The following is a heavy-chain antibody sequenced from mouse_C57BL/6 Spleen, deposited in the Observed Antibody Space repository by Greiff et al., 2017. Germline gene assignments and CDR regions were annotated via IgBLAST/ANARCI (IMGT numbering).Heavy chain of an antibody. CDR1: GYTFTSYD. D-gene: IGHD1-1*01. CDR3: ARESYYYCGSSYGYFDY. Sequence: QVQLQQSGPELVKPGASVKLSCKASGYTFTSYDINWVKQRPGQGLEWIGWIYPRDGSTKYNEKFKGKATLTVDTSSSTAYMELHSLTSEGSAVYFCARESYYYCGSSYGYFDYWGQGTTLTVSS. J-gene: IGHJ2*01. V-gene: IGHV1-85*01. CDR2: IYPRDGST.